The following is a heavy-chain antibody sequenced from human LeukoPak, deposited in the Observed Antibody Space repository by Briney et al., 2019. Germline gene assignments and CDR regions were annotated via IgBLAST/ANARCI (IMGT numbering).Heavy chain of an antibody. Sequence: GGSLRLSCAASGFTFSSYWMSWVRQAPGKGLEWVASIKQDGSEKYYVDSVKGRFTISRDNAKNSLYLQMNSLRAEDTAVYYCARDIKDYSSGWCLFDYWGQGTLVTVSS. V-gene: IGHV3-7*01. CDR3: ARDIKDYSSGWCLFDY. J-gene: IGHJ4*02. CDR1: GFTFSSYW. CDR2: IKQDGSEK. D-gene: IGHD6-19*01.